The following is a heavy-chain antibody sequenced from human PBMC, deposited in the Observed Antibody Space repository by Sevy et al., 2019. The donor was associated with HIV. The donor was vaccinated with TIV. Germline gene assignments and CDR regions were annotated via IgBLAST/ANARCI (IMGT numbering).Heavy chain of an antibody. CDR2: IWYDGSNK. J-gene: IGHJ4*02. D-gene: IGHD5-12*01. V-gene: IGHV3-33*01. Sequence: GGSLRLSCAASGFTFSSYGMHWVRQAPGKGLEWVAVIWYDGSNKYYADSVKGRFTISRDNSKNTLYLQMNSLRAEDTAVYYCASDRVEMATIGYFDYWGQGTLVTVSS. CDR3: ASDRVEMATIGYFDY. CDR1: GFTFSSYG.